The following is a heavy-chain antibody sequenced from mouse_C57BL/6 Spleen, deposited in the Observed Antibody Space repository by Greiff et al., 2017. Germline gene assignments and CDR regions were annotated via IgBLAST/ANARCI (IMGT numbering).Heavy chain of an antibody. D-gene: IGHD2-4*01. CDR1: GYSFTGYY. V-gene: IGHV1-42*01. J-gene: IGHJ3*01. CDR3: ATYYDYGWFGY. Sequence: VQLQQSGPELVKPGASVKISCKASGYSFTGYYMNWVKQSPEKSLEWIGEINPSTGGTTYNQKFKAKATLTVDKSSSTAYMQLKSLTSEDSAVYYCATYYDYGWFGYWGQGTLVTVST. CDR2: INPSTGGT.